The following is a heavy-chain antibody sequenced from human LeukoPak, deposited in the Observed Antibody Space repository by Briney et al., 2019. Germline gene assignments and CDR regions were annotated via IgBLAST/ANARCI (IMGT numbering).Heavy chain of an antibody. CDR1: GACVSSSC. CDR2: IYNSGSI. V-gene: IGHV4-4*07. J-gene: IGHJ4*02. CDR3: ANSISMDFEY. D-gene: IGHD2/OR15-2a*01. Sequence: SETLFLTCTVSGACVSSSCWNWIRQPAGKGLEWIGRIYNSGSINYNPSLESRVTISVDRSKNQFSLKLTSVTAADTAVYYCANSISMDFEYWGQGILVTVSS.